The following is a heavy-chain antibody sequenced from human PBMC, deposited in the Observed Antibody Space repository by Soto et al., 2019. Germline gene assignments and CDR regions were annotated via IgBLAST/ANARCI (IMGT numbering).Heavy chain of an antibody. J-gene: IGHJ4*02. Sequence: GGSLRLSCAASGFTFSSYSMNWVRQSPGKRLEWVSSIRSSSSDIHYADSVKGRFTISRDNAKNSLYLQMNSLRAEDTAVYYCARDGYSGSYGSWDYWGQGTLVTVSS. V-gene: IGHV3-21*01. D-gene: IGHD1-26*01. CDR2: IRSSSSDI. CDR3: ARDGYSGSYGSWDY. CDR1: GFTFSSYS.